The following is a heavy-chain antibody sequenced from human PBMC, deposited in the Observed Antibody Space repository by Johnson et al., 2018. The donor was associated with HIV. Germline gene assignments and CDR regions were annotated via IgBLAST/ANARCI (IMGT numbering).Heavy chain of an antibody. CDR3: ARQYRNSGSRTGAFDI. CDR2: IYSGGSGGST. Sequence: VQLVESGGGLVQPGGSLRLSCAVSGFTVSTNYMSWVRQTPGKGLEWVSVIYSGGSGGSTYYVDSVKGRFTISRDNSKNTLYLQMNSLRAEDTAVYYCARQYRNSGSRTGAFDIWGQGTMVTVSS. CDR1: GFTVSTNY. V-gene: IGHV3-66*02. J-gene: IGHJ3*02. D-gene: IGHD1-26*01.